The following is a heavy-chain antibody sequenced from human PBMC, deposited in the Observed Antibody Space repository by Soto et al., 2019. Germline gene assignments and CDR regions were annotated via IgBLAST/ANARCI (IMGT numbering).Heavy chain of an antibody. J-gene: IGHJ5*02. CDR2: ISDYNGNT. CDR1: GYTFTSYG. V-gene: IGHV1-18*01. D-gene: IGHD2-15*01. CDR3: ARVSSPSIVVVVAATDNWFDH. Sequence: QVHLVQSGAEVKKPGASVKVSCKASGYTFTSYGIRWVRHAPGPGLEWMGWISDYNGNTNYAQKLQGRVTMTTDTSTSTAYMELRSLRSDDTAVYYCARVSSPSIVVVVAATDNWFDHWGQGTLVTVSS.